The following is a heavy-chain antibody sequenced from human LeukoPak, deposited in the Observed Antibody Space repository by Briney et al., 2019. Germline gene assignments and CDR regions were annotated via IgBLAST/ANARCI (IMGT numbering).Heavy chain of an antibody. CDR1: GYSFSNYW. CDR3: ARHGDTAPTDY. Sequence: GESLQISCKGSGYSFSNYWIGWVRQLPGKGLEWMGIIYPGDSDTKYSPSFQGQVTISADKSISTAYLQWSSLKASDTAMYYCARHGDTAPTDYWGQGTLVTVSS. CDR2: IYPGDSDT. D-gene: IGHD5-18*01. V-gene: IGHV5-51*01. J-gene: IGHJ4*02.